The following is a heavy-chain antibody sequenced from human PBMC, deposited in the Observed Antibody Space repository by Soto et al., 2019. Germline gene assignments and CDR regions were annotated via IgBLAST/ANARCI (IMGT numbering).Heavy chain of an antibody. V-gene: IGHV1-3*01. Sequence: ASVKVSCKASGYTFTSYAMHWVRQAPGQRLEWMGWINAGNGNTKYSQKFQGRVTITRDTSASTAYMELSSLRSEDTAVYYCARPTYYYDSSGPPAYRGQGTLVTVSS. J-gene: IGHJ4*02. CDR1: GYTFTSYA. CDR2: INAGNGNT. CDR3: ARPTYYYDSSGPPAY. D-gene: IGHD3-22*01.